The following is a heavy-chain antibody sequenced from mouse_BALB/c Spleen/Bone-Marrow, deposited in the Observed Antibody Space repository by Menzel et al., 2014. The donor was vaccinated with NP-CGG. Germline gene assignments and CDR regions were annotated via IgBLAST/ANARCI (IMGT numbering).Heavy chain of an antibody. CDR3: ARWLLQYFDV. CDR1: GYTFTSYW. V-gene: IGHV1S81*02. J-gene: IGHJ1*01. Sequence: QVHVKQSGAELVKPGASVKLSCKASGYTFTSYWMHWVKQRPGQGLEWIGEIIPSNGRTNYNEKFKSKATLTVDKSSNTACMQLSRLTSEDSAVYCCARWLLQYFDVWGAGTTVTVSS. D-gene: IGHD2-3*01. CDR2: IIPSNGRT.